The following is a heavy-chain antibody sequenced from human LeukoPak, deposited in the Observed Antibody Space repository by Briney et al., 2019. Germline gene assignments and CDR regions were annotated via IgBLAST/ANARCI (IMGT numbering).Heavy chain of an antibody. CDR3: AKDQTLEVVTASPLDY. CDR1: GFTFSSYA. D-gene: IGHD2-21*02. Sequence: GGSLRLSCAASGFTFSSYATDWVRQAPGKGLEWVSAISGVGGSTYYADSVKGRFTISRDNSKNTLYLQMNSLRAEDTAVYYCAKDQTLEVVTASPLDYWGQGTLVTVSS. V-gene: IGHV3-23*01. J-gene: IGHJ4*02. CDR2: ISGVGGST.